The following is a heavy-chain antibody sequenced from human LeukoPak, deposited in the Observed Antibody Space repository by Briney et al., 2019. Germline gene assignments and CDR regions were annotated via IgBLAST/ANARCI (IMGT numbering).Heavy chain of an antibody. CDR1: GFSFPYG. J-gene: IGHJ6*03. CDR3: ANGYYYYMDV. V-gene: IGHV3-23*01. Sequence: PGGSLRLSCEASGFSFPYGMSWVRQAPGKGLEWVSGITNSGENTYYADSVKGRFTISRDNSKNTLFLEMNSLRAEDTAVYYCANGYYYYMDVWGKGTTVTISS. CDR2: ITNSGENT.